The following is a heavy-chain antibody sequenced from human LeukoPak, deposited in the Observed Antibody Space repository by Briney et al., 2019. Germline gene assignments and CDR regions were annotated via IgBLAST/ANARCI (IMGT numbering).Heavy chain of an antibody. CDR2: IKQDGSEK. D-gene: IGHD3-22*01. Sequence: PGGSLRLSCAASAFTFSNYWMSWVRQAPGKGLEWVANIKQDGSEKYYVDSVKGRFTISRDNAKNSLYLQMNSLRAEDTAVYYCAKDYDSDWGQGTLVTVSS. V-gene: IGHV3-7*01. J-gene: IGHJ1*01. CDR3: AKDYDSD. CDR1: AFTFSNYW.